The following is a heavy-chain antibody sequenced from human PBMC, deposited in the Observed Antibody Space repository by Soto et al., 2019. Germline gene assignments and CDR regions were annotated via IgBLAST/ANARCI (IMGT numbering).Heavy chain of an antibody. CDR3: ARDSGSYADY. CDR1: GFTFGSYW. V-gene: IGHV3-74*01. Sequence: EVQLVESGGGLVQPGGSLRLSCAASGFTFGSYWMHWVRQAPGKGLVWVSGINSGGSSTGYADSVKGRFTISRDNAKNTLYLQMNSLRAEDTAFYYCARDSGSYADYWGQGTLVTVSS. CDR2: INSGGSST. D-gene: IGHD1-26*01. J-gene: IGHJ4*02.